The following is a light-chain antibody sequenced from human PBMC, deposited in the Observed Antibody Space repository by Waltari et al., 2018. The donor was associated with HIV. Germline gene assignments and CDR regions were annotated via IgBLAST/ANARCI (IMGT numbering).Light chain of an antibody. CDR2: EVS. V-gene: IGLV2-14*01. CDR1: SSDVGGYNY. Sequence: QSALTQPASVSGSPGPSITISCTGTSSDVGGYNYVSWYQQHPGNAPHLMIYEVSNRPSGVSNRFSGSKSGNTASLTISGLQAEDEADYYCSSYTSSSTLVFGGGTKLTVL. CDR3: SSYTSSSTLV. J-gene: IGLJ2*01.